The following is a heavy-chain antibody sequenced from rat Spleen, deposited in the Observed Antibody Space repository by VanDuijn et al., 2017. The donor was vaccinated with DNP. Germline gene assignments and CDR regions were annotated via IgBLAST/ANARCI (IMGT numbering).Heavy chain of an antibody. CDR3: GTRGKYGGYDY. Sequence: EVQLVESGGGVVQPGKSLKLSCAASGFSFSDSAMAWVRQSPKMGLEWVATIIYDGSHTFYRDSVQGRFIISRDNTKTTLNLQMDSLRSEDTATYYGGTRGKYGGYDYWGQGVMVTVSS. CDR2: IIYDGSHT. V-gene: IGHV5S10*01. J-gene: IGHJ2*01. CDR1: GFSFSDSA. D-gene: IGHD1-11*01.